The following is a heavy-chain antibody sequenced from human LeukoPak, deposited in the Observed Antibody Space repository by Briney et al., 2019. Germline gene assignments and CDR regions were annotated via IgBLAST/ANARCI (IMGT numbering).Heavy chain of an antibody. V-gene: IGHV4-4*07. J-gene: IGHJ3*02. CDR3: ASGKAYCSSTSCYLDAFDI. CDR1: GGSISSYY. Sequence: SETLSLTCTVSGGSISSYYWSWIRQPAGKGLEWIGRIYTSANTNYNPSLESRVTISVDTSKNQFSLKLTSVTAADTAVYYCASGKAYCSSTSCYLDAFDIWAKGQWSPSLQ. D-gene: IGHD2-2*01. CDR2: IYTSANT.